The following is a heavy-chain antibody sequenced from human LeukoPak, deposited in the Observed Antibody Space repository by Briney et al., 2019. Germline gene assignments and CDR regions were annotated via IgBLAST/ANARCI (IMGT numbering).Heavy chain of an antibody. J-gene: IGHJ3*02. Sequence: SETLSLTCTVSGGSMSSYYWSWIRQPAGKGLEWIGYIYYSGSTNYNPSLKSRVTISVDTSKNQFSLKLSSVTAADTAVYYCARDYYDSSGGHAFDIWGQGTMVTVSS. CDR3: ARDYYDSSGGHAFDI. CDR1: GGSMSSYY. CDR2: IYYSGST. V-gene: IGHV4-59*01. D-gene: IGHD3-22*01.